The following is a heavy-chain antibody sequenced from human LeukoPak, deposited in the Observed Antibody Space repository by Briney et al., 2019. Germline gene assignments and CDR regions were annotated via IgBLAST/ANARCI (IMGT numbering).Heavy chain of an antibody. CDR1: GFTFSSYW. CDR3: ASSRITIFGVVIGPPNYYYYMDV. Sequence: PGGSLRLSCAASGFTFSSYWMSWVRQAPGKGLEWVANIKQDGSEKYYVDSMKGRFTISRDNAKNSLYLQMNSLRAEDTAVYYCASSRITIFGVVIGPPNYYYYMDVWGKGTTVTVSS. CDR2: IKQDGSEK. V-gene: IGHV3-7*01. J-gene: IGHJ6*03. D-gene: IGHD3-3*01.